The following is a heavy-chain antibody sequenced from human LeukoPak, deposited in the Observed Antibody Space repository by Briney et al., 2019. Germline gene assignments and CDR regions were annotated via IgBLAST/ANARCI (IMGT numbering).Heavy chain of an antibody. CDR3: ARDHVWGRQQLVR. CDR2: ISSSSSTI. CDR1: GFTFSSYS. V-gene: IGHV3-48*01. D-gene: IGHD6-13*01. J-gene: IGHJ4*02. Sequence: GGSLRLSCAASGFTFSSYSMNWVRQAPGKGLEWVSYISSSSSTIYYADSVKGRFTISRDNSKNTLYLQMNSLRAEDTAVYYCARDHVWGRQQLVRWGQGTLVTVSS.